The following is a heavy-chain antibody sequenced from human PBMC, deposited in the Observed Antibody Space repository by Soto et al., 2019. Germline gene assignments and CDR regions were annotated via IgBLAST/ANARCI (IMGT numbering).Heavy chain of an antibody. CDR2: IYYSGST. CDR3: ARHGRVVATIDY. V-gene: IGHV4-39*01. D-gene: IGHD5-12*01. Sequence: QLQLQESGPGLVKPSETLSLTCTVSGGSISSSSYYWGWIRQPPGKGLEWIGSIYYSGSTYYNPSLKSRVTISVDTSKNQFSLKLSSVTAADTAVYYCARHGRVVATIDYWGQGTLVTVSS. J-gene: IGHJ4*02. CDR1: GGSISSSSYY.